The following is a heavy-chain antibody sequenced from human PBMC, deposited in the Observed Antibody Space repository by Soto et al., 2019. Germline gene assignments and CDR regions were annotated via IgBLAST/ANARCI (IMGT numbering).Heavy chain of an antibody. V-gene: IGHV3-21*01. J-gene: IGHJ4*02. D-gene: IGHD4-17*01. CDR1: GFTFSSYS. CDR2: ISSSSSYI. CDR3: ARDSTGYFDY. Sequence: GGSLRLSCAASGFTFSSYSMNWVRQAPGKGLEWVSSISSSSSYIYYADSVKGRFTISRDNAKNSLYLQMNSLRAENTAVYYCARDSTGYFDYWGQGTLVTVSS.